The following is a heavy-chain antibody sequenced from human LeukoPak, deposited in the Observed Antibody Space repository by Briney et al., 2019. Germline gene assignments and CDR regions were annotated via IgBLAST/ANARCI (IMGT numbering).Heavy chain of an antibody. D-gene: IGHD3-10*02. Sequence: GGSLRLSCAAAGFTFSNYWMNWVRQAPGKGLEWVANIEQDGSEKYYVDSVKGRFTISRDNAKNSLYLQMNSLRAEDTAVYYCAELGITMIGGVWGKGTTVTISS. CDR3: AELGITMIGGV. CDR1: GFTFSNYW. J-gene: IGHJ6*04. CDR2: IEQDGSEK. V-gene: IGHV3-7*01.